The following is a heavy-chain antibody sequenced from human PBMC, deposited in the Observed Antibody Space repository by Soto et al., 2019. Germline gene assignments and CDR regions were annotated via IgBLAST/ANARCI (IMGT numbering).Heavy chain of an antibody. D-gene: IGHD2-2*01. J-gene: IGHJ5*02. V-gene: IGHV4-31*03. CDR3: ARESYCSSTSCYDGNWFDP. Sequence: SETLSLTCTVSGGSISSGGYYWSWIRQHPGKGLEWIGYIYYSGSTYYNPSPKSRVTISVDTSKNQFSLKLSSVTAADTAVYYCARESYCSSTSCYDGNWFDPWGQGTLVTVSS. CDR2: IYYSGST. CDR1: GGSISSGGYY.